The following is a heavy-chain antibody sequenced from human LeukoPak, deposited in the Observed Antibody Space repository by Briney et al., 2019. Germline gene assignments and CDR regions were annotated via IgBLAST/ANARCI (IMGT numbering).Heavy chain of an antibody. V-gene: IGHV4-61*02. D-gene: IGHD3-22*01. CDR2: IYTSGST. J-gene: IGHJ4*02. CDR1: GGSISSGSYY. CDR3: ARGGKDSSGPSPFTTRGQFDY. Sequence: SETLSLTCTVSGGSISSGSYYWSWIRQPAGKGLEWIARIYTSGSTNYNPSLKSRVTISVDTSKNQFSLKLSSVTAADTAVYYCARGGKDSSGPSPFTTRGQFDYWGQGTLVTVSS.